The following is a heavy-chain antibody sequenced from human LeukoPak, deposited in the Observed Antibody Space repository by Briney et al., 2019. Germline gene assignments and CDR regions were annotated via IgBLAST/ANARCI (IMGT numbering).Heavy chain of an antibody. J-gene: IGHJ4*02. Sequence: SETLSLXCTVSGGSISSYYWSWIRQPAGKGLEWIGRIYTSGSTNYNPSLKSRVTLSVDTSKNQFSLKLSSVTAADTAVYYCARAGYCSGGSCSFFNDGWGQGTLVTVSS. V-gene: IGHV4-4*07. CDR1: GGSISSYY. CDR3: ARAGYCSGGSCSFFNDG. CDR2: IYTSGST. D-gene: IGHD2-15*01.